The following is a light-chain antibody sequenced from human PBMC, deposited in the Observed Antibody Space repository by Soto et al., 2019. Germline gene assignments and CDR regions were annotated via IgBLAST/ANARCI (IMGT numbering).Light chain of an antibody. CDR2: RAS. CDR3: QQYDDWPRWP. J-gene: IGKJ1*01. CDR1: QTVSYN. V-gene: IGKV3-15*01. Sequence: EIVMSQSPATLSVSPGETATLTCRASQTVSYNFAWYQQKPGQPPRLLFYRASTRATGVPDRFSASGFATEFTLSINGLQSEDFALYYCQQYDDWPRWPLGQGTKVDI.